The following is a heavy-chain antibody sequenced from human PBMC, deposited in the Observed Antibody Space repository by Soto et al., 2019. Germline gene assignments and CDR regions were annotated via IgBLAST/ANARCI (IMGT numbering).Heavy chain of an antibody. V-gene: IGHV3-23*01. CDR3: AKGRGGDSLAILHY. CDR2: IGGGGDYT. CDR1: GFTFSSYA. Sequence: PGGSLRLSCAAFGFTFSSYAMSWVRQAPGKGPEWVSGIGGGGDYTYYADSVKGRFSVSKDNSKNTLYLQMNSLRPEDTANYYCAKGRGGDSLAILHYWGQGSLVTVSS. J-gene: IGHJ4*02. D-gene: IGHD2-21*01.